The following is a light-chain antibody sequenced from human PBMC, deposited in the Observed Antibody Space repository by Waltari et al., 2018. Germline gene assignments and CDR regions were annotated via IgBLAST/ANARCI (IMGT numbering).Light chain of an antibody. J-gene: IGKJ4*01. CDR1: QSVLYSPNNKNN. V-gene: IGKV4-1*01. CDR3: LQYYSAPRT. CDR2: WAS. Sequence: DIVMTQSPDSLAVSLGERATMSCKSSQSVLYSPNNKNNLGWYQQKPGQPPKLLICWASTRESGVPDRFSGSGSGTDFTLTISNLQAEDVAVYYCLQYYSAPRTFGGGTKVEIK.